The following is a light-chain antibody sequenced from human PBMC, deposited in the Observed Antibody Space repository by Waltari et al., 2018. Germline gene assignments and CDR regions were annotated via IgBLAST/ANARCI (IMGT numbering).Light chain of an antibody. Sequence: QSALTQPASVSGSPGQSITISCTGTSSAVGGYNYVSWYQQHPGKAPKLMIYDFSKRPSGVSHRFPGSKSGNTASRTIAGLQAEDEADYYCSSDTSSSTPYVFGTGTKVTVL. CDR3: SSDTSSSTPYV. J-gene: IGLJ1*01. V-gene: IGLV2-14*01. CDR1: SSAVGGYNY. CDR2: DFS.